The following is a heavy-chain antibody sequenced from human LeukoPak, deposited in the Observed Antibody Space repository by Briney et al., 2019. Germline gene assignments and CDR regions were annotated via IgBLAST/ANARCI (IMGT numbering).Heavy chain of an antibody. CDR1: GFTFSSYA. J-gene: IGHJ5*02. D-gene: IGHD6-6*01. CDR3: AKDRIASPPQGRFDP. Sequence: GGSLRLSCAASGFTFSSYAMSWVRQAPGKGLEWVSAISGSGDSTYYADSVKGRFTISRDNSQNTLYLQMNSLGAEDTAIYYCAKDRIASPPQGRFDPWGQGTLVTVSS. V-gene: IGHV3-23*01. CDR2: ISGSGDST.